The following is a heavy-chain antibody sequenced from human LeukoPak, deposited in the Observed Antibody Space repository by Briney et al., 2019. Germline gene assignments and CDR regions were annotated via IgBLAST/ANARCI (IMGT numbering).Heavy chain of an antibody. D-gene: IGHD3-22*01. J-gene: IGHJ3*02. V-gene: IGHV3-74*03. CDR2: ISPDGSTT. CDR3: AGVIYYTSDAFDI. Sequence: GGSLRLSCAASGFTFSRYWMHWVRQAPGKGLMWVSRISPDGSTTLYADSVKGRFTISRDNAKNTLYLQMNSLRVEDTAVYYCAGVIYYTSDAFDIWGQGTMVTVSS. CDR1: GFTFSRYW.